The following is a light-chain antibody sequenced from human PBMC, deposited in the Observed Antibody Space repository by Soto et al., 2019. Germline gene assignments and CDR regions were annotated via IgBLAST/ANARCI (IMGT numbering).Light chain of an antibody. CDR1: SSDVGGYNY. V-gene: IGLV2-14*01. J-gene: IGLJ2*01. CDR3: SSYTSSGV. CDR2: EVS. Sequence: QSVLTQPASVSGSPGQSITISCTGTSSDVGGYNYVSWYQQHPGKAPKLLIYEVSNRPSGVSNRFSGSKSGNPASLTISGLQAEDEADYYCSSYTSSGVFGGGTKVTVL.